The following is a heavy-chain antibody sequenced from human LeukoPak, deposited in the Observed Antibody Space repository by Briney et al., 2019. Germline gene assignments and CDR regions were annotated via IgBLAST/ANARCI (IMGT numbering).Heavy chain of an antibody. CDR2: TNTAGNTI. J-gene: IGHJ3*02. CDR1: GFTIRDYF. Sequence: KSGGSLRLSCAASGFTIRDYFMSWIRQTPGKGLEWVAYTNTAGNTIYYADSMKGRFTISRDNAKNSLYLQMNTLRAEDTAVYYCARATYDSSAVDAFDIWGQGTMVTVSP. CDR3: ARATYDSSAVDAFDI. V-gene: IGHV3-11*01. D-gene: IGHD3-22*01.